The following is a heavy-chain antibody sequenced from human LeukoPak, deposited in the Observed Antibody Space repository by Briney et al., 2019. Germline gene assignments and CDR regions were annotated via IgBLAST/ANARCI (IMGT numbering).Heavy chain of an antibody. D-gene: IGHD2-2*01. V-gene: IGHV3-21*01. CDR1: GFTFSSYS. J-gene: IGHJ5*02. CDR2: ISSSSSYI. CDR3: ARDSPRLPARGWFDP. Sequence: GGSLRLSCAASGFTFSSYSMNWVRQAPGKGLEWVSSISSSSSYIYYADSVKGRFTISRDNAKNSLYLQMNSLRAEDTAVYYCARDSPRLPARGWFDPWGQGTLVTVSS.